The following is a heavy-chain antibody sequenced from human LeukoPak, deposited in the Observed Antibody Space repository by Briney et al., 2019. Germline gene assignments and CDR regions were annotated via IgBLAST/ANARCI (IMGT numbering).Heavy chain of an antibody. J-gene: IGHJ4*02. V-gene: IGHV4-59*01. CDR1: GGSISSYY. D-gene: IGHD6-19*01. CDR3: ASWVRSSGWYIFDY. Sequence: PSETLSLTCTVSGGSISSYYWSWIRQPPGKGLEWIGYIYYSGSTNYNPSLKSRVTISVDTSKNQFSLKLSSVTAADTAVYYCASWVRSSGWYIFDYWGQGTLVTVSS. CDR2: IYYSGST.